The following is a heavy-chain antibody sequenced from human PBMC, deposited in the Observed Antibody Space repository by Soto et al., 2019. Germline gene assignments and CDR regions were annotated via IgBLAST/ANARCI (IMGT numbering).Heavy chain of an antibody. J-gene: IGHJ4*02. D-gene: IGHD2-8*02. Sequence: QVQLVQSGAEEKRPGASVKVSCKASGYTFTGYYIHWVRQAPGQGLEWMGWINPNSGGTNYAQKFQGRVTMTRDTSISTAYMELSRLTSDDTGVYYCARVLAVLAGVDYWGQGTLVTVSS. V-gene: IGHV1-2*02. CDR1: GYTFTGYY. CDR2: INPNSGGT. CDR3: ARVLAVLAGVDY.